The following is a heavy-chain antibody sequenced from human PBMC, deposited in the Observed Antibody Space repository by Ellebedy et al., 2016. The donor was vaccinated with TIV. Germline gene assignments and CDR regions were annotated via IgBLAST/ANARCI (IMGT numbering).Heavy chain of an antibody. J-gene: IGHJ5*02. CDR1: GFSLITAGAG. CDR2: IYWDDTK. Sequence: SGPTLVXPTQTLTLTCTFSGFSLITAGAGVGWHRQPPGKALEWLAFIYWDDTKYYSPSVRSGLSIKKDTSRKRVGLTMANVDPLDTGTYFCARVSRRYNNWRGYYVTFDPWGPGIQVTVSS. D-gene: IGHD3-3*01. CDR3: ARVSRRYNNWRGYYVTFDP. V-gene: IGHV2-5*02.